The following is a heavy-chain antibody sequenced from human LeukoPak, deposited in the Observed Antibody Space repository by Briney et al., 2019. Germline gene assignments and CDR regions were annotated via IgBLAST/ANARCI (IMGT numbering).Heavy chain of an antibody. Sequence: GGSLRLSCAASGFSFSSYEMNWVRQAPGKGLEWVSYIRSSGDTIYYADSVKGRFTISRGNSKNTPHLQMNGLRAEDAAIYYCAKASVGHCSGAFCYHFDSWGQGTLVTVSS. D-gene: IGHD2-15*01. J-gene: IGHJ4*02. CDR2: IRSSGDTI. CDR3: AKASVGHCSGAFCYHFDS. CDR1: GFSFSSYE. V-gene: IGHV3-48*03.